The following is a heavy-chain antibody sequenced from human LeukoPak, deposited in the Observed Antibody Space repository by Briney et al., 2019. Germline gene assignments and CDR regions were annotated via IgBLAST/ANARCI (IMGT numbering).Heavy chain of an antibody. CDR2: IYNSGST. CDR3: ARPYSTSWSGNYYYMDV. D-gene: IGHD6-13*01. CDR1: GGSISSYY. Sequence: SETLSLTCTVSGGSISSYYWSWIRQPPGKGLEWIGYIYNSGSTSYNPSLKSRVTISVDTSKNQFSLKLTSVTAADTAAYYCARPYSTSWSGNYYYMDVWGKGTTVTVSS. J-gene: IGHJ6*03. V-gene: IGHV4-59*08.